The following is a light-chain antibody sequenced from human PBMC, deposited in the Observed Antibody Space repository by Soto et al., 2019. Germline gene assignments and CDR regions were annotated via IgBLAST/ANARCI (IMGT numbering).Light chain of an antibody. J-gene: IGKJ1*01. V-gene: IGKV3-15*01. CDR3: QQYNNWPPWT. CDR2: GAS. CDR1: QSVSNN. Sequence: EVVMTQSPATLYVSPGERATLSFRASQSVSNNLAWYQQKPGQAPRLLIYGASTRATGVPARFSGRGSGTEFTLTISSLQSEDFGLYYCQQYNNWPPWTFGRGTKVDIK.